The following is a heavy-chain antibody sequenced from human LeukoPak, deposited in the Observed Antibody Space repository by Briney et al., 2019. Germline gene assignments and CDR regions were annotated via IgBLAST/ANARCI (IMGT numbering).Heavy chain of an antibody. CDR3: ARERAYYYDSSGYYSYFDY. Sequence: PSETLSLTCTVSGGSISSYYWSWIRQPPGKGLEWIGYIYYSGSTNYNPSLKSRVTISVDTSKNQFSLKLSPVTAADTAVYYCARERAYYYDSSGYYSYFDYWGQGTLVTVSS. CDR2: IYYSGST. V-gene: IGHV4-59*01. D-gene: IGHD3-22*01. J-gene: IGHJ4*02. CDR1: GGSISSYY.